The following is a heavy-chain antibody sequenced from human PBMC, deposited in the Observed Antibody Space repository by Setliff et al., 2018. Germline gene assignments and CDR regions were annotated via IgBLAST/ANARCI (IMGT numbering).Heavy chain of an antibody. V-gene: IGHV3-15*01. CDR3: ITDTNDYGDYSS. Sequence: NPGGSLRLSCAASGFTFSNGWMIWVRQAAGKGLEWVGHIKSKTDGGTTNYAAPVKGRFTISRDDSKNTVFLEMNSLKTEDTAVYYCITDTNDYGDYSSWGQGTLVTVSS. CDR1: GFTFSNGW. J-gene: IGHJ5*02. D-gene: IGHD4-17*01. CDR2: IKSKTDGGTT.